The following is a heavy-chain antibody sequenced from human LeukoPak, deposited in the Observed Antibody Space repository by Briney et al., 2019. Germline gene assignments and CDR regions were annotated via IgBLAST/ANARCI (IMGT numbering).Heavy chain of an antibody. V-gene: IGHV3-49*04. D-gene: IGHD5-12*01. J-gene: IGHJ4*02. CDR2: IRSKTYGGTT. Sequence: QPGRSLRISCTASGFTFGDYAMNWVRQAPGKGLEWVGFIRSKTYGGTTAYAASVRGRFTISRDDYKNIAYLQMNSLKTKDTGVYYCSRQIRATTDYFDYWGQGTLVTVSS. CDR3: SRQIRATTDYFDY. CDR1: GFTFGDYA.